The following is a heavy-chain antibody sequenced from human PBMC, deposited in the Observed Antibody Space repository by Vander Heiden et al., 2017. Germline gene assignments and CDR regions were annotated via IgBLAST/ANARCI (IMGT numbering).Heavy chain of an antibody. CDR1: GFTFSSSG. CDR3: ARDSHYDSSGYYPDDY. D-gene: IGHD3-22*01. J-gene: IGHJ4*02. CDR2: IWYDGSNK. Sequence: QVQLVESGGGVVQPGRSLRLPCAASGFTFSSSGMPWVRQAPGKGLEWVAVIWYDGSNKYYADSVKGRFTISRDNSKNTLYLQMNSLRAEDTAVYYCARDSHYDSSGYYPDDYWGQGTLVTVSS. V-gene: IGHV3-33*01.